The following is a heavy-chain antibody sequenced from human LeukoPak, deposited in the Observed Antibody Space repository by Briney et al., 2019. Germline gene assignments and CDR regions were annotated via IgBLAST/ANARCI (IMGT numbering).Heavy chain of an antibody. J-gene: IGHJ4*02. V-gene: IGHV1-2*02. Sequence: GASVKVSCKASGYTFTGYYMHWVRQAPGQGPEWMGWINPNSGGTNYAQKFQGRVTMTRDTSISTAYMELSRLRSDDTAVYYCARVLRVGAVGILWYWGQGTLVTVSS. D-gene: IGHD1-26*01. CDR3: ARVLRVGAVGILWY. CDR2: INPNSGGT. CDR1: GYTFTGYY.